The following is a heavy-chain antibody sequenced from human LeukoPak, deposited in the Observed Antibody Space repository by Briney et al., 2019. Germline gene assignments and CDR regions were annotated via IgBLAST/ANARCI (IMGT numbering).Heavy chain of an antibody. V-gene: IGHV3-74*01. CDR2: INSDGSST. CDR1: GFTFSSYW. J-gene: IGHJ6*03. CDR3: ARDRGVIYSYYMDV. D-gene: IGHD3-10*01. Sequence: GGSLRLSCAASGFTFSSYWMHWVRQAPGKGLVWVSRINSDGSSTSYADSVKGRSTISRDNAKNTLYLQMNSLRAEDTAVYYCARDRGVIYSYYMDVWGKGTTVTISS.